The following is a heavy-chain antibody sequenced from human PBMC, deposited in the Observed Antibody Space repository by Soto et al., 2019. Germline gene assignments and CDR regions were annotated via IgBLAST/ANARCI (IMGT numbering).Heavy chain of an antibody. V-gene: IGHV3-53*01. CDR2: IYSGGST. CDR1: GFTVSSNY. J-gene: IGHJ6*02. D-gene: IGHD3-3*01. CDR3: ARGLSPYYDFWSGPQIDLYYYYGMDV. Sequence: LRLSCAASGFTVSSNYMSWVRQAPGKGLEWVSVIYSGGSTYYADSVKGRFTISRDNSKNTLYLQMNSLRAEDTAVYYCARGLSPYYDFWSGPQIDLYYYYGMDVWGQGTTVTVSS.